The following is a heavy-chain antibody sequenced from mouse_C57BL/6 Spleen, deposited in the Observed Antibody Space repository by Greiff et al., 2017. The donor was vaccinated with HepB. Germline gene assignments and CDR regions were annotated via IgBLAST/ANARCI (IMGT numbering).Heavy chain of an antibody. CDR2: INPNNGGT. D-gene: IGHD6-1*01. J-gene: IGHJ4*01. V-gene: IGHV1-26*01. CDR3: ARSPLMDY. Sequence: VQLHQSGPELVKPGASVKISCKASGYTFTDYYMNWVKQSHGKSLEWIGDINPNNGGTSYNQKFKGKATLTVDKSSSTAYMELRSLTSEDSAVYYCARSPLMDYWGQGTSVTVSS. CDR1: GYTFTDYY.